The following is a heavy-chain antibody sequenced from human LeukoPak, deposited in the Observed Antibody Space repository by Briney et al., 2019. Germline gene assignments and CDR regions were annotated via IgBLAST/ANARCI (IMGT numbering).Heavy chain of an antibody. D-gene: IGHD6-13*01. J-gene: IGHJ4*02. V-gene: IGHV3-33*01. Sequence: GGSLRLSCAASGFTFSSYGMHWVRQAPGKGLEWVAVIWYDGSNKYYADSVKGRFTISRDNSKNTLYLQMNSLRAEDTAVYYCARDNHSTPFDYWGQGTLVTVSS. CDR2: IWYDGSNK. CDR1: GFTFSSYG. CDR3: ARDNHSTPFDY.